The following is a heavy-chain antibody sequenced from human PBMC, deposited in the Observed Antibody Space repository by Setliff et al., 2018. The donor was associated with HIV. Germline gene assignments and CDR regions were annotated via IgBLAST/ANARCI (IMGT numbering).Heavy chain of an antibody. J-gene: IGHJ5*02. Sequence: ASVKVSCKVSGYTFSSYGVSWVRQAPGQGLEWMGWISAYNDNTNYAQKLQGRVTMTTDTSTSTAYMELRSLRSDDTAVYYCARDLGINPQGWFDPWGQGTLVTVSS. CDR3: ARDLGINPQGWFDP. CDR2: ISAYNDNT. CDR1: GYTFSSYG. D-gene: IGHD3-16*01. V-gene: IGHV1-18*01.